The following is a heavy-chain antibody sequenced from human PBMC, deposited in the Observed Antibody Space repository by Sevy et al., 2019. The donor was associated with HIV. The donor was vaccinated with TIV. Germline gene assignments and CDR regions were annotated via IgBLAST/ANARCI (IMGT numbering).Heavy chain of an antibody. Sequence: GGSLRLSCAASGFTLSNYGMHWVRQAPGKGLEWVTVISSDGKNKDYADSVKGRFTISRDTSKNTLYLQLNSLRTEDTSLYYCARDQVATHHGGDSHNAFDVWGQGTMVTVSS. V-gene: IGHV3-30*03. CDR2: ISSDGKNK. CDR3: ARDQVATHHGGDSHNAFDV. CDR1: GFTLSNYG. J-gene: IGHJ3*01. D-gene: IGHD3-10*01.